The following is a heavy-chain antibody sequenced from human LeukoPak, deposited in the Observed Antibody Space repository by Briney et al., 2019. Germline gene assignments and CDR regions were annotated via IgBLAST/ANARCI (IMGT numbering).Heavy chain of an antibody. CDR2: INPSGDPT. V-gene: IGHV1-46*01. CDR1: GYTFTSYY. CDR3: ARSSGYYSSLFYMHV. J-gene: IGHJ6*03. D-gene: IGHD3-22*01. Sequence: ASVKVSCKASGYTFTSYYMHWVRQAPGQGLEWVGIINPSGDPTTYAQKFQGRVTMTSDMSTSTVYMELSSLRSEDTAVYYCARSSGYYSSLFYMHVWGKGATVTVSS.